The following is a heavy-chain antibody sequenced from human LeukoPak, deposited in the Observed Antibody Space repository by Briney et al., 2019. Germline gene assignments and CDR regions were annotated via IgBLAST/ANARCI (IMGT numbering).Heavy chain of an antibody. Sequence: SGGSLRLSCVASGFTFSSYWMTWVRQAPGKGLEWVANIKTDGSQIYYVDSVKGRFTISRDNAKNSLYLQMNSLRAEDTAVYYCAELGITMIGGVWGKGTTVTISS. CDR2: IKTDGSQI. J-gene: IGHJ6*04. V-gene: IGHV3-7*01. CDR1: GFTFSSYW. D-gene: IGHD3-10*02. CDR3: AELGITMIGGV.